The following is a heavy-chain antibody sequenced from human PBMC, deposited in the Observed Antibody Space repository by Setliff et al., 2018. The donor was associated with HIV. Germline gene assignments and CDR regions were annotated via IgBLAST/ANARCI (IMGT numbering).Heavy chain of an antibody. CDR3: ARDGGDRDFDY. V-gene: IGHV3-11*05. CDR2: ISSSSSYT. Sequence: LSLSCAASGFTFSDYYMSWIRQAPGKGLEWVSYISSSSSYTNYADSVKGRFTISRDNAKNSLYLQMNSLRAEDTAVYYCARDGGDRDFDYWGQGTLVTVSS. J-gene: IGHJ4*02. CDR1: GFTFSDYY. D-gene: IGHD2-21*02.